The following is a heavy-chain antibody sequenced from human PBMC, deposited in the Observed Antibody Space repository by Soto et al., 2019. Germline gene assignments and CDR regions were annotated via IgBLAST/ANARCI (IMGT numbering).Heavy chain of an antibody. CDR2: IYYSGST. V-gene: IGHV4-61*01. Sequence: SETLSLTCTVSGGSVSSGSYYWSWIRQPPGKGLEWIGYIYYSGSTNYNPSLKSRVTISVDTSKNQFSLKLSSVTAADTAAYYCARDFSSSSFNYYYGMDVWGQGTTVTVSS. J-gene: IGHJ6*02. D-gene: IGHD6-6*01. CDR3: ARDFSSSSFNYYYGMDV. CDR1: GGSVSSGSYY.